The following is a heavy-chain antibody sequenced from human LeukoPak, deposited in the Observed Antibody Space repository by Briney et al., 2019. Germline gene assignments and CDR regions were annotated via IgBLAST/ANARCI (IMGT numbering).Heavy chain of an antibody. D-gene: IGHD3-3*01. CDR1: GFTLSSSG. CDR2: VSYVGRYE. CDR3: AKTGGLRSHPLDP. J-gene: IGHJ5*02. Sequence: PGTSLRLSCAASGFTLSSSGLHWVRQAPGKGLEWVAVVSYVGRYEYYADSVKGRFTISRDNTKNTLCLQMNSLRVEDTAIYYCAKTGGLRSHPLDPWGQGTLVTVSS. V-gene: IGHV3-30*18.